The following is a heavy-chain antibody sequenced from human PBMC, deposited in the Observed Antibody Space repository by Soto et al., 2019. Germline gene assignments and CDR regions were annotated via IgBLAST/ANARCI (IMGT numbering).Heavy chain of an antibody. D-gene: IGHD3-3*01. CDR2: ISGSGGST. Sequence: GGSLRLSCAASGFTFSSYAMSWVRQAPGKGLEWVSAISGSGGSTYYADSVKGRFTISRDNSKNTLYLQMNSLRAEDTAVYYCAKLGYDFWSGYFRLAAAGLHYYGMDVWGQGTTVTVSS. V-gene: IGHV3-23*01. CDR1: GFTFSSYA. CDR3: AKLGYDFWSGYFRLAAAGLHYYGMDV. J-gene: IGHJ6*02.